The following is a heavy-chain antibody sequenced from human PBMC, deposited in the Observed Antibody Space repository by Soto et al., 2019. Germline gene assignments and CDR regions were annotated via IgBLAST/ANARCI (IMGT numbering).Heavy chain of an antibody. CDR2: ISGSGGST. J-gene: IGHJ4*02. Sequence: GGSLRLSCAASGFTFSSYAMSWVRQAPGKGLEWVSAISGSGGSTYYADSVKGRFTISRDNSKNTLYLQMNSLRAEDTAVYYCAKVELWPSTTIEYFDYWGQGTLVTVSS. D-gene: IGHD3-16*01. CDR3: AKVELWPSTTIEYFDY. V-gene: IGHV3-23*01. CDR1: GFTFSSYA.